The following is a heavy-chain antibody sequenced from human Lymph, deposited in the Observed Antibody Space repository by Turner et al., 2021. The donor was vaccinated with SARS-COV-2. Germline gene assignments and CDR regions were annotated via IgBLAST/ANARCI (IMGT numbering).Heavy chain of an antibody. J-gene: IGHJ4*02. CDR1: GGSISSSSHY. D-gene: IGHD3-10*01. CDR3: ARLVRRAEYYFDY. V-gene: IGHV4-39*01. CDR2: IYYSGSN. Sequence: QLQLQESGPGLVKPSETLSLTCTVSGGSISSSSHYWGWIRQPPGRGLEWIGHIYYSGSNYYNPSLKSRVTISVDTSKNQFSLKLSSGTAADTAVYYCARLVRRAEYYFDYWGQGTLVTVSS.